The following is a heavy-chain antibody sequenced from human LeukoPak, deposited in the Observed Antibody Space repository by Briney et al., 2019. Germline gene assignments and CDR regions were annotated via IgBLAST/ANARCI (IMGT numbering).Heavy chain of an antibody. CDR3: ARDSLEASIDY. D-gene: IGHD3-16*02. Sequence: GGSLRLSCAASGFTFTNYIMNWVRQAPGKGLEWVSYISSSSSTIYYADSVKGRFTISRDNAKNSLHLQMNSLRAEDTAVYYCARDSLEASIDYWGQGTLVTVSS. CDR1: GFTFTNYI. V-gene: IGHV3-48*04. J-gene: IGHJ4*02. CDR2: ISSSSSTI.